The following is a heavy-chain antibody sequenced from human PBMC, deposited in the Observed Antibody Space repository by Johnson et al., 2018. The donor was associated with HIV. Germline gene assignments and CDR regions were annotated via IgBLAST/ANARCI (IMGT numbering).Heavy chain of an antibody. CDR2: ISGSGGRT. D-gene: IGHD3-3*01. V-gene: IGHV3-23*04. J-gene: IGHJ3*02. Sequence: VQLVESGGGLVQPGRSLRLSCAASGFTFDDYAMHWVRQAPGKGLEWVSIISGSGGRTYYADSVKGRFTISRDNSRNTLLLQMNSLRAEDTAVYYCVKDRGLQFMEWSTAPADACHIWGQGTMVTVSS. CDR1: GFTFDDYA. CDR3: VKDRGLQFMEWSTAPADACHI.